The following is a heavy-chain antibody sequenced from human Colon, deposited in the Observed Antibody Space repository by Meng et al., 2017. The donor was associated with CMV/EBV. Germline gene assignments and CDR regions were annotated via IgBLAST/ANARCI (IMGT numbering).Heavy chain of an antibody. CDR2: IYNGASST. Sequence: GGSLRLSCAASGFTFGNYAMSWVRQAPGKGLEWVSVIYNGASSTYYADSVRGRFTISRDNSKNTLYLQVNSLRAEDTAVYYCAKGPDGWNYFRWSDPWGQGTQVTVSS. CDR3: AKGPDGWNYFRWSDP. J-gene: IGHJ5*02. CDR1: GFTFGNYA. D-gene: IGHD1-7*01. V-gene: IGHV3-23*03.